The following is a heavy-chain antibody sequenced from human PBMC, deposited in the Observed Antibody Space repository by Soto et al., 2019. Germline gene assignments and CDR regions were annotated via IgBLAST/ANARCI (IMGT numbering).Heavy chain of an antibody. V-gene: IGHV4-39*01. Sequence: SETLSLTCTVSGGFISGSTYYWGWIRQPPGKGLEWIASINYSGSTYYNPSLKSRVTISVDTSKNQFSLKLNSVTAADTAVYYCARPSSDYVRTINWFDPWGQGTLVTVSS. CDR2: INYSGST. J-gene: IGHJ5*02. D-gene: IGHD4-17*01. CDR3: ARPSSDYVRTINWFDP. CDR1: GGFISGSTYY.